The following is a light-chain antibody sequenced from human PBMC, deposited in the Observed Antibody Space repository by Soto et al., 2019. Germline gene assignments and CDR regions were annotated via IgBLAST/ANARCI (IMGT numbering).Light chain of an antibody. CDR2: EVS. J-gene: IGLJ3*02. V-gene: IGLV2-8*01. CDR1: SSDVGNYKY. Sequence: QSVLTQSPSASGSPGQSVTISCTGTSSDVGNYKYVSWYQQHPGKAPKLMIYEVSKRPSGVPDRFSGSKSGNTASLTVSGLQVEDEADYYCSSYAGGNVWVFGGGTKLTVL. CDR3: SSYAGGNVWV.